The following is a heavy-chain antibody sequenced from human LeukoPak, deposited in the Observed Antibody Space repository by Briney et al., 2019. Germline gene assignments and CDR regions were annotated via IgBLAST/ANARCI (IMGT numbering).Heavy chain of an antibody. CDR1: GFTFSSYW. V-gene: IGHV3-7*01. J-gene: IGHJ4*02. D-gene: IGHD6-6*01. CDR3: AKTPRYIAARQCHFDY. Sequence: GGSLRLSCAASGFTFSSYWMSWVPQAPGKGLEWVANIKQDGSEKYYVDSVKGRFTISRDNSKKTLYLQMNSLRAEDTAVYYCAKTPRYIAARQCHFDYWGQGTLVTVSS. CDR2: IKQDGSEK.